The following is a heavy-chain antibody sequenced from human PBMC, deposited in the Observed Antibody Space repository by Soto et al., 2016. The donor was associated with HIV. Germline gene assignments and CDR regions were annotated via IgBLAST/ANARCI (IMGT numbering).Heavy chain of an antibody. D-gene: IGHD3-16*01. Sequence: QVQLVQSGAEVMKPGASVKVSCKSSGYTFTSYDMNWMRQAPGQGLEWMGWMSPSNGHTGYAQKFQDRVTMTRDTSISTHYMELSSLGSEDTAVYYCARGVVEGVDYWGQGTLVTVSS. CDR2: MSPSNGHT. J-gene: IGHJ4*02. CDR1: GYTFTSYD. V-gene: IGHV1-8*01. CDR3: ARGVVEGVDY.